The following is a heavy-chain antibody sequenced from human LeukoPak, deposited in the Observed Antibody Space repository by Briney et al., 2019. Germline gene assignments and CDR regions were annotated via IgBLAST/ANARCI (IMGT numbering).Heavy chain of an antibody. J-gene: IGHJ4*02. Sequence: SETLSLTCAVYGGSFSGYYWSWIRQPPGKGLEWIGEINHSGSTNYNPSLKSRVTISVDTSKNQFSLKLSSVTAADTAVYYCARVGYSSGWYGGVFDYWGQGTLVTVSS. CDR2: INHSGST. CDR3: ARVGYSSGWYGGVFDY. V-gene: IGHV4-34*01. D-gene: IGHD6-19*01. CDR1: GGSFSGYY.